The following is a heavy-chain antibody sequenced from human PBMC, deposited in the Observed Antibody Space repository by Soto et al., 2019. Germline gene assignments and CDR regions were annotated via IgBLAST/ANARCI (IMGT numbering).Heavy chain of an antibody. CDR3: AASLSTKHQHRRGYYLDFAT. D-gene: IGHD3-22*01. J-gene: IGHJ3*02. CDR1: GDSPSRCCSS. Sequence: SQTLCHTCGVSGDSPSRCCSSWNCIRQPPGKALEWIGFTYHSGSTYYNPSLESRVTISVDRSKNQFSLKLKSVTAADRAVYYCAASLSTKHQHRRGYYLDFATCGQGIM. V-gene: IGHV4-30-2*01. CDR2: TYHSGST.